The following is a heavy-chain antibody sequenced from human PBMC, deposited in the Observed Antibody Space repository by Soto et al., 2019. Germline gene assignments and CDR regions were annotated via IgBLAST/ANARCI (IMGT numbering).Heavy chain of an antibody. CDR1: GYTFTSYG. J-gene: IGHJ4*02. V-gene: IGHV1-18*01. CDR2: ISANNGNT. CDR3: ARDRGSYALDY. D-gene: IGHD1-26*01. Sequence: QVQLVQSGAEVKKPGASVKVSCKASGYTFTSYGISWVRQAPGQGLERMGWISANNGNTNYVQKLQGRVTMTTDTPTRTACMELRSLRSDDTAVDYCARDRGSYALDYWGQGTLVTVSS.